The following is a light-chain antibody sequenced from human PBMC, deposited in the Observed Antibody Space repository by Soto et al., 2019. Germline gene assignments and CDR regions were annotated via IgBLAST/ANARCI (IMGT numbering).Light chain of an antibody. CDR1: QSVSSN. CDR3: QQYNNCPRT. V-gene: IGKV3-15*01. CDR2: GAS. J-gene: IGKJ2*02. Sequence: EIVMTQSPATLSVSPGERATLSCRASQSVSSNLAWYQQKPGQAPRLLIYGASTRATGIPARFSGSRSGTAFTLTISSLPSEDFPVYYYQQYNNCPRTFGQGTKLEIK.